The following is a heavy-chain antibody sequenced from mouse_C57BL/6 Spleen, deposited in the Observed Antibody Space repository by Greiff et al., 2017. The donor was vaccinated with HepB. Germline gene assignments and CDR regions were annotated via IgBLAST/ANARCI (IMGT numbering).Heavy chain of an antibody. CDR1: GYTFTSYW. V-gene: IGHV1-5*01. J-gene: IGHJ1*03. CDR2: IYPGNSDT. CDR3: TRGATVVATDWYFDV. D-gene: IGHD1-1*01. Sequence: EVQLQQSGTVLARPGASVKMSCKTSGYTFTSYWMHWVKQRPGQGLEWIGAIYPGNSDTSYNQKFKGKAKLTAVTSASTAYMELSSLTNEDSAVYYCTRGATVVATDWYFDVWGTGTTVTVSS.